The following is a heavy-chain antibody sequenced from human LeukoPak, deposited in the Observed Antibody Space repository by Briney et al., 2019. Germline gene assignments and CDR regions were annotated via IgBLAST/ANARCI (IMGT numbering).Heavy chain of an antibody. CDR3: ASDLAYCGGDCYLDSN. V-gene: IGHV3-21*01. D-gene: IGHD2-21*02. Sequence: PGGSLTLSCAASEFTFSSYSMNWVRQAPGKGLEWVSSISSSSYIYYADSVKGRFTISRDNAKNSLYLRMNSLRAEDTAVYYCASDLAYCGGDCYLDSNWGQGTLVTVSS. CDR1: EFTFSSYS. J-gene: IGHJ4*02. CDR2: ISSSSYI.